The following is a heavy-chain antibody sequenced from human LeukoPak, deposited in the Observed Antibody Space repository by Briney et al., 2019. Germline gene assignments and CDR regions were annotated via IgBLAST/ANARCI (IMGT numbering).Heavy chain of an antibody. CDR1: GGSFSGYY. D-gene: IGHD6-13*01. CDR3: ARAGGIAGLVSYDS. J-gene: IGHJ4*02. V-gene: IGHV4-34*01. CDR2: INHSGST. Sequence: SETLSLTCAVYGGSFSGYYWSWIRQPPGKGLEWIGEINHSGSTNYNPSLKSRVTISVDTSKNQFSLKLSSVTAADTAVYYCARAGGIAGLVSYDSWGQGTLVTVSS.